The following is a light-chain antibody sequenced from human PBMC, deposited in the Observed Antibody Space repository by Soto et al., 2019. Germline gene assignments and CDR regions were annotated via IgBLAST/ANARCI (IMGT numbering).Light chain of an antibody. CDR1: QSLSSSF. CDR3: QQYGRSPLT. CDR2: SSS. Sequence: EIVLTQSPGTLSLSPGERAILSCRASQSLSSSFLAWYQQKPGQAPRLPIYSSSNRATGIPDRFSGSGSGTDFTLTISRLEPADFAVYYCQQYGRSPLTFGGGTKV. J-gene: IGKJ4*01. V-gene: IGKV3-20*01.